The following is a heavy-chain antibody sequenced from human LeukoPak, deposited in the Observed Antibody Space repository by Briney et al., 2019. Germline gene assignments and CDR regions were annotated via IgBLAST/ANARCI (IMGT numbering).Heavy chain of an antibody. CDR1: GDSINTYY. CDR3: ARSLINYYDSSGPPGIRAFDF. CDR2: IYYSGST. D-gene: IGHD3-22*01. Sequence: SETLSLTYTVSGDSINTYYWSWIRQPPGKGLEWIGYIYYSGSTNCNPSLKSRVTISVDTSKNQFSLKLSSVTAADTAVYYCARSLINYYDSSGPPGIRAFDFWSQGTMVTVSS. J-gene: IGHJ3*01. V-gene: IGHV4-59*01.